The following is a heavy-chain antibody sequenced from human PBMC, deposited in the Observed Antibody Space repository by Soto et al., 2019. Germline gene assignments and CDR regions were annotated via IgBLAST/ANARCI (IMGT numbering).Heavy chain of an antibody. J-gene: IGHJ5*02. Sequence: PSETRSLTCTASGDSISKSNYYWGWIRQPPGKGLEWIANIYYSGIPYCNPSLKSRVAISVDTSKNQFSLKLSSVTAADTAIYYCARSNSGYYKWFDPWGQGTLVTVS. CDR2: IYYSGIP. V-gene: IGHV4-39*01. CDR1: GDSISKSNYY. CDR3: ARSNSGYYKWFDP. D-gene: IGHD3-22*01.